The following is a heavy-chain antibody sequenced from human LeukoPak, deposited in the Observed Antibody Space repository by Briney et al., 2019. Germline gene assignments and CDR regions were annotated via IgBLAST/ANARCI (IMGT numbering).Heavy chain of an antibody. V-gene: IGHV3-48*03. D-gene: IGHD6-19*01. CDR3: ARDPPPYSSGWHGSV. CDR2: ISRSGTTI. J-gene: IGHJ4*02. CDR1: GFTFRSYE. Sequence: GGSLRLSCPASGFTFRSYEMNWVRQAPGKGLEWVSYISRSGTTIYYVDSVKGRFTISRDNAKNSLYLQMNSLRAEDTAVYYCARDPPPYSSGWHGSVWGQGTLVTVSS.